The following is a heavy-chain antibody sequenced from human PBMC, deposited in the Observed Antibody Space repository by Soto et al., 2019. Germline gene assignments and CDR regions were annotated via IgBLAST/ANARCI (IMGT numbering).Heavy chain of an antibody. CDR2: ISGYGDKR. CDR3: ARERPDGSRLDP. D-gene: IGHD6-13*01. J-gene: IGHJ5*02. CDR1: GYTFTSYA. Sequence: ASVKVSCKASGYTFTSYAMHWVRQAPGQRLEWMGCISGYGDKRDYSQKFQGRITLTTDTSTSTSYMELRNLTSDDMAVYYCARERPDGSRLDPWGQGTLVTVSS. V-gene: IGHV1-18*03.